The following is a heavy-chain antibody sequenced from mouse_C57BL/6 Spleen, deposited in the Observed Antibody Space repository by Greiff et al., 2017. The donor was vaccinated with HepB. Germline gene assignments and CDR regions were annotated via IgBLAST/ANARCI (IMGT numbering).Heavy chain of an antibody. CDR3: ERIYYGNYFDY. Sequence: QVHVKQPGAELVKPGASVKMSCKASGYTFTSYWITGVKQRPGQGLEWIGDIYPGMGSTNYNEKFKSKATPTVDTSSSTAYMQLSSLKSEDSSVYSCERIYYGNYFDYWGQGTTLTVSS. CDR2: IYPGMGST. J-gene: IGHJ2*01. D-gene: IGHD2-1*01. CDR1: GYTFTSYW. V-gene: IGHV1-55*01.